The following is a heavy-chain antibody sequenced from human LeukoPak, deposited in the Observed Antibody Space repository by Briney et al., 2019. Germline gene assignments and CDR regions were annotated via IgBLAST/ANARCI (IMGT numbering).Heavy chain of an antibody. Sequence: SETLSLTCTVSGGSISSSSYYWGWIRQPPGKGLEWIGSIYYSGSTYYNPSLKSRVTISVDTSKNQFSLKLSSVTAADTAVYFCARGTHNIVGPTTGFYYYYYLDVWGKGTTVTVSS. CDR2: IYYSGST. D-gene: IGHD1-26*01. CDR1: GGSISSSSYY. CDR3: ARGTHNIVGPTTGFYYYYYLDV. V-gene: IGHV4-39*07. J-gene: IGHJ6*03.